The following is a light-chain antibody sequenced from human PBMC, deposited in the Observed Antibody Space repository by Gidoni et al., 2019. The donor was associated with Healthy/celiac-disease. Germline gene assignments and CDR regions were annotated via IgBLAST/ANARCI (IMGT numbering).Light chain of an antibody. CDR2: DAS. V-gene: IGKV3-11*01. J-gene: IGKJ3*01. CDR3: QQRSNGPLYT. CDR1: HSVIIY. Sequence: ILLPQSPATLSLSPGERATLSCMASHSVIIYLACYKQNPGQAPRLLIYDASNRATGIPARFSGSGSGTDFTLTISSLETEDVAVYYCQQRSNGPLYTFGPGTKVEIK.